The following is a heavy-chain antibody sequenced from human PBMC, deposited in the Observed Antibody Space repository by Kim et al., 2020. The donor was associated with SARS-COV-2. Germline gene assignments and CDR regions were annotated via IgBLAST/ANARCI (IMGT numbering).Heavy chain of an antibody. Sequence: YAQKFQGRVTITADKSTSTAYMELSSLRSEDTAVYYCARGGPQWLVSFDYWGQGTLVTVSS. D-gene: IGHD6-19*01. V-gene: IGHV1-69*02. CDR3: ARGGPQWLVSFDY. J-gene: IGHJ4*02.